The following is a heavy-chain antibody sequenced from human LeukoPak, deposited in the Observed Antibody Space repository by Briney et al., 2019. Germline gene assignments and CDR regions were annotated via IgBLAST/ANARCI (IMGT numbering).Heavy chain of an antibody. CDR2: CDPEDGET. J-gene: IGHJ3*02. CDR1: GYTLTELS. CDR3: ATEYCSGVSCPPAYAFDI. Sequence: ASVKVSCKVSGYTLTELSMHWVRRAPRKGLEWMGGCDPEDGETIYAQKIQGRVTMIEDTSTGTASMELSCLRSKDTAVYYCATEYCSGVSCPPAYAFDIRGQGTMVTVSS. D-gene: IGHD2-15*01. V-gene: IGHV1-24*01.